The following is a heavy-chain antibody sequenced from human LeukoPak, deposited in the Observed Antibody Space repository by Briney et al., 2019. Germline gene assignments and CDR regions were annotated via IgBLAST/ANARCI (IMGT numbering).Heavy chain of an antibody. CDR2: IYTSGST. CDR3: ARVGGRGAYSGYDFWVFDY. J-gene: IGHJ4*02. D-gene: IGHD5-12*01. Sequence: SETLSLTCTVSGGSISSYYWSWIRQPAGKGLEWIGRIYTSGSTNYNPSLKSRVTMSVDTSKNQFSLKLSSVTAADTAVYYCARVGGRGAYSGYDFWVFDYWGQGTLVTVSS. CDR1: GGSISSYY. V-gene: IGHV4-4*07.